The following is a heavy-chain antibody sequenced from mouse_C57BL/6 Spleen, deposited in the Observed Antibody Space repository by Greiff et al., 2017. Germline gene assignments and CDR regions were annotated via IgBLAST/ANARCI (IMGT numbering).Heavy chain of an antibody. CDR1: GYSITSGYY. CDR3: ARGGGLRDFDY. Sequence: EVHLVESGPGLVKPSQSLSLTCSVTGYSITSGYYWNWIRQFPGNKLEWMGYISYDGSNNYNPSLKNRISITRDTSKNQFFLKLNSVTTEDTATYYCARGGGLRDFDYWGQGTTLTVSS. V-gene: IGHV3-6*01. J-gene: IGHJ2*01. D-gene: IGHD2-2*01. CDR2: ISYDGSN.